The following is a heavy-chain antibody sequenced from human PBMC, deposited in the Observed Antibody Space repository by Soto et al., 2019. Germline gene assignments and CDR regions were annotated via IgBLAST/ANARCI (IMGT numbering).Heavy chain of an antibody. CDR3: ARHRGYGDYDY. V-gene: IGHV4-59*08. Sequence: PSETLSLTCTVSGGSISSYYWSWIRQPPGKGLEWIGYIYYSGSTNYNPSLKSRVTISVDTSKNQFSLKLSSVTAADTAVYYCARHRGYGDYDYGGRETLFTVSS. J-gene: IGHJ4*02. CDR1: GGSISSYY. D-gene: IGHD4-17*01. CDR2: IYYSGST.